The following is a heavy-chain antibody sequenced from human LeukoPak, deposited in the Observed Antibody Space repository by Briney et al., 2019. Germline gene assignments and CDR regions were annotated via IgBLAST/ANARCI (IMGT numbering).Heavy chain of an antibody. J-gene: IGHJ4*02. D-gene: IGHD4-23*01. V-gene: IGHV1-18*01. Sequence: ASVKVSRKASGYTFTHYAFSWVRQAPGLELEWMGWISLHNGNTNYAQKFQGRVTMTTDTSTSTAYMELRSLRSDDTAIYYCARLTYGANYIDYWGQGTLVSVSS. CDR1: GYTFTHYA. CDR3: ARLTYGANYIDY. CDR2: ISLHNGNT.